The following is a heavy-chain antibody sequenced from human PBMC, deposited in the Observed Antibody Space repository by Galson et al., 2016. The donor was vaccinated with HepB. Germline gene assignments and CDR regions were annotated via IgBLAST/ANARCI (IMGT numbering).Heavy chain of an antibody. J-gene: IGHJ4*02. D-gene: IGHD1-14*01. CDR2: TSSSSSYT. CDR3: VRDPLPESLDY. V-gene: IGHV3-11*06. Sequence: SLRLSCAASGFTFSDYYMSWIRQAPGKGLEWVSYTSSSSSYTNYADSVKGRFTISRDNAKNSLYLQMNSLRAEDTAVYYCVRDPLPESLDYWGQGTLVTVSS. CDR1: GFTFSDYY.